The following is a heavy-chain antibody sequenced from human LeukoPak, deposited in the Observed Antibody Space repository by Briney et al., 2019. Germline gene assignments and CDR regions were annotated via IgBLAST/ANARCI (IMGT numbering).Heavy chain of an antibody. D-gene: IGHD3-22*01. V-gene: IGHV1-2*02. CDR2: INPNTGGT. Sequence: SVWVSCKASDYTFTGYYMHWVRQAPGQGLEWMGWINPNTGGTNYAQKFQGRITLTRDTSISTAYMELSSLRSDDTAVYYCARDYSDSSGHWDYWGQGTLVTVFS. CDR3: ARDYSDSSGHWDY. CDR1: DYTFTGYY. J-gene: IGHJ4*02.